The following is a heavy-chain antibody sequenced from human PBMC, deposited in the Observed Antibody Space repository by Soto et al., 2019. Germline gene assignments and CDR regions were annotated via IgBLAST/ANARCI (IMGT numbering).Heavy chain of an antibody. CDR1: GGSISSYY. Sequence: PSETLSLTCTVSGGSISSYYWSWIRQPPGKGLEWIGYIYYSGSTNYNPSLKSRVTTSVDTSKNQFFLRLSAVTAADTAVYYCARGTNPNKGWFDPWGQGTLVTVSS. D-gene: IGHD1-1*01. CDR3: ARGTNPNKGWFDP. J-gene: IGHJ5*02. V-gene: IGHV4-59*01. CDR2: IYYSGST.